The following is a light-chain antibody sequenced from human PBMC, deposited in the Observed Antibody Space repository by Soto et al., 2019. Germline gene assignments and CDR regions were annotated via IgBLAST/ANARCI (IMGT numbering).Light chain of an antibody. CDR2: GAS. CDR1: QSVSSN. CDR3: QQYNNCPRT. J-gene: IGKJ4*01. V-gene: IGKV3-15*01. Sequence: EIVMTQSPATLSVSPGERATLSCRASQSVSSNLAWYQQKPGQAPRLLIYGASTRATGIPARFSGSGSGTEFTLTISILQSEDFAVYYCQQYNNCPRTFGGGTKVEIK.